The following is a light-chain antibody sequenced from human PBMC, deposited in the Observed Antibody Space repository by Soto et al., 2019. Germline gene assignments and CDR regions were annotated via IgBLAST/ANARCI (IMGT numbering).Light chain of an antibody. V-gene: IGLV2-14*01. Sequence: QSALTQPASVAGSPGKSITLSCTGTSSDVGGYNYVSWYQQQSGKAPKLMIHEVSNRPSGVSNRFSGSKSGNTASLTISGLQAEDEADYYCSSYTGSRAYVFGIGTKVTVL. CDR1: SSDVGGYNY. CDR2: EVS. CDR3: SSYTGSRAYV. J-gene: IGLJ1*01.